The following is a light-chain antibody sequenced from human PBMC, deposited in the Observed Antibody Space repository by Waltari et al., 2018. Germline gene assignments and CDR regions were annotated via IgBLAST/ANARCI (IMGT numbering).Light chain of an antibody. CDR2: DVS. V-gene: IGLV2-23*02. Sequence: QSALTQPASVSGSPGQSITISCTGTSSDVGGYNYVSWYQQHPGKAPKLMIYDVSKRPSGVSNRFSGSKSGNTASLTISGLQAEDEADYYCCSYAGSSTWVLGGGTKLTVL. CDR3: CSYAGSSTWV. J-gene: IGLJ3*02. CDR1: SSDVGGYNY.